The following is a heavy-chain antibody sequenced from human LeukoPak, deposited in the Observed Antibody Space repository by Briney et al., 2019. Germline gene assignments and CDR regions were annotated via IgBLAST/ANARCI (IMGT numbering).Heavy chain of an antibody. Sequence: ASVKVSCKASGYTFTGYYMHWVRQAPGQGLEWMGWINPNSGGTNYAQKFQGRVTMTRGTSISTAYMELSRLRSDDTAVYYCAGDSSGYNYFDYWGQGTLVTVSS. CDR2: INPNSGGT. CDR1: GYTFTGYY. J-gene: IGHJ4*02. CDR3: AGDSSGYNYFDY. D-gene: IGHD3-22*01. V-gene: IGHV1-2*02.